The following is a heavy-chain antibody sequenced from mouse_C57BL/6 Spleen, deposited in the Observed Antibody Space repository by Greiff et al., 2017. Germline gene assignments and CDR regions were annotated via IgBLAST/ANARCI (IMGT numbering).Heavy chain of an antibody. CDR1: GYSITSRYY. CDR3: ARGGRSYWYFDV. CDR2: ISYDGSN. Sequence: EVKLQESGPGLVQPSQSLSLTCSVTGYSITSRYYWNWIRQFPGNKLEWMGYISYDGSNNYNPSLKNRISITRDTSKNQFFLKLNSVTTEDTATYYCARGGRSYWYFDVWGTGTTVTVSS. V-gene: IGHV3-6*01. J-gene: IGHJ1*03.